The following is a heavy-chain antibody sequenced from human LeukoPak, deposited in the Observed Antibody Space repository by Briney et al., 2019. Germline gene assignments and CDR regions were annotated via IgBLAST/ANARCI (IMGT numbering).Heavy chain of an antibody. Sequence: PSETLSLTCTVSGGSISSYYWSWIRQPPGKGLEWIGYIYYSGSIKYNSSLKSRVTISVDTSKNQISLKLRSVTAADTAVYYCARVPLYYYGSYRFDYWGQGTLVTVSS. D-gene: IGHD3-10*01. V-gene: IGHV4-59*08. J-gene: IGHJ4*02. CDR2: IYYSGSI. CDR1: GGSISSYY. CDR3: ARVPLYYYGSYRFDY.